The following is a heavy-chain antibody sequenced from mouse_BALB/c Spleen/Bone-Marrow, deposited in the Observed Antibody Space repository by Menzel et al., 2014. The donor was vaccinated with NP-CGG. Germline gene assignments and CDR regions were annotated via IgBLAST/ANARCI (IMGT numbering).Heavy chain of an antibody. CDR1: GFVFSSYD. CDR2: ISDGGSYT. Sequence: EVQLQESGGGLVKPGGSLKLSCAASGFVFSSYDMSWVHQTPEKRLEWVATISDGGSYTYYPDSVKGRFTISRDNAKNNLYLQMSSLKSEDTAMYYCARDGNYYAMDYWGQGTSVTVSS. J-gene: IGHJ4*01. CDR3: ARDGNYYAMDY. D-gene: IGHD2-1*01. V-gene: IGHV5-4*02.